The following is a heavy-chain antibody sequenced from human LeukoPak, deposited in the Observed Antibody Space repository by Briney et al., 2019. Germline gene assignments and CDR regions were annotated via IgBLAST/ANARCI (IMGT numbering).Heavy chain of an antibody. V-gene: IGHV4-59*08. J-gene: IGHJ5*02. CDR3: ARAGRKGGWFAP. D-gene: IGHD1-14*01. Sequence: SETLSLTCTVSGGSISSYYWSWIRQPPGKGLEWIGYIYYSGSTNYNPSLKSRVTISVDTSKNQFSLKLSSVTAADTAVYYCARAGRKGGWFAPWGQGTLVTVSS. CDR2: IYYSGST. CDR1: GGSISSYY.